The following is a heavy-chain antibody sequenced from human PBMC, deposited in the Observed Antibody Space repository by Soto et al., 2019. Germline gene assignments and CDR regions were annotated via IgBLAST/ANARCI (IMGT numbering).Heavy chain of an antibody. J-gene: IGHJ6*02. CDR3: ARSQAPTTVTTSSFYGMDV. CDR1: GYTFTGYY. V-gene: IGHV1-2*02. D-gene: IGHD4-17*01. CDR2: INPNSGGT. Sequence: SVKVPCKASGYTFTGYYMHCVRQAPGQGLEWMGWINPNSGGTNYAQKFQGRVTMTRDTSISTAYMELSRLRSDDTAVYYCARSQAPTTVTTSSFYGMDVWGQGTTVNVSS.